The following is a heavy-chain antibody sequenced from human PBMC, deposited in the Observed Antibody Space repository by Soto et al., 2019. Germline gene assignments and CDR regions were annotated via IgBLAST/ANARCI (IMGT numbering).Heavy chain of an antibody. CDR1: GFTFDDYG. D-gene: IGHD1-26*01. V-gene: IGHV3-9*01. CDR3: AKAVVGRHKSWVNYFDS. J-gene: IGHJ4*02. Sequence: GGSLRLSCAASGFTFDDYGMHWVRLAPGKGLEWVSAISLNSGIIDYVDSVKGRFTISRDNAKSSLYLQMNSLRAEDTALYYCAKAVVGRHKSWVNYFDSCGQGTLVTVS. CDR2: ISLNSGII.